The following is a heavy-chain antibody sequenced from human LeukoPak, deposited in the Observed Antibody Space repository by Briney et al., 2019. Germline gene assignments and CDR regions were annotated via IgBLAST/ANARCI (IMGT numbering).Heavy chain of an antibody. CDR3: ARVGTRSGSYYPAPDYFDY. D-gene: IGHD1-26*01. J-gene: IGHJ4*02. CDR1: GYTFTGYY. Sequence: ASVKVSCKASGYTFTGYYMHWVRQAPGQGLEWMGRINPTSGGTNYAQKFQGRVTMTRDTSISTAYMELSRLRSDDTAVYYCARVGTRSGSYYPAPDYFDYWGQGTLVTVSS. V-gene: IGHV1-2*06. CDR2: INPTSGGT.